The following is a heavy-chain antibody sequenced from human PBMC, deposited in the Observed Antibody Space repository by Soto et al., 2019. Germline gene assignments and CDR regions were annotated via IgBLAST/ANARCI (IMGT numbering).Heavy chain of an antibody. CDR3: TRDLNHDCGP. J-gene: IGHJ5*02. CDR1: GFTFSDYW. Sequence: EVHLVESGGALVQPGGSLRLSCAASGFTFSDYWMTWVRQTPGNGLEVVANMNPDGSEQYYLDSVKGRFTISRDNANNSLYLQMNNLRGEETAVYYCTRDLNHDCGPWGQGTQVIVSS. D-gene: IGHD2-21*01. CDR2: MNPDGSEQ. V-gene: IGHV3-7*04.